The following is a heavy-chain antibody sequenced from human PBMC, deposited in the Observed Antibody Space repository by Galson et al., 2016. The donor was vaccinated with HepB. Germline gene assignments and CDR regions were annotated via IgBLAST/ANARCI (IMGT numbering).Heavy chain of an antibody. J-gene: IGHJ4*02. D-gene: IGHD1-26*01. V-gene: IGHV6-1*01. CDR2: TYYKSNWYY. CDR3: TRPSPFNTGTFDF. Sequence: CAISGDSVSSNSANWHWIRQSPSRGLEWLGRTYYKSNWYYDYAVSVKSRITINPDTSKNQLSLQLNSVTPDDTAVYYCTRPSPFNTGTFDFWGQGTLVTVSS. CDR1: GDSVSSNSAN.